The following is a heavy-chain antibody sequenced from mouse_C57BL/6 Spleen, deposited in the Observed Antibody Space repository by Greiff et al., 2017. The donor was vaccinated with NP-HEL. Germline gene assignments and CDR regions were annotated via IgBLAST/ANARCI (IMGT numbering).Heavy chain of an antibody. CDR2: IDPSDSYT. V-gene: IGHV1-50*01. J-gene: IGHJ4*01. CDR1: GYTFTSYW. Sequence: QVQLQQPGAELVKPGASVKLSCKASGYTFTSYWMQWVKQRPGQGLEWIGEIDPSDSYTNYNQKFKGKATLTVDKSSSTAYMQLSSLTSEDSAVYYCARGGYSNYLYAMDYWGQGTSVTVSS. D-gene: IGHD2-5*01. CDR3: ARGGYSNYLYAMDY.